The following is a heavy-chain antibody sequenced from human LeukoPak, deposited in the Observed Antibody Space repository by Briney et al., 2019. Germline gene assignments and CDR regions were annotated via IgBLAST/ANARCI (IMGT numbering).Heavy chain of an antibody. D-gene: IGHD3-16*02. CDR3: ARDSSLRPNWFDP. J-gene: IGHJ5*02. V-gene: IGHV1-2*06. CDR1: GYTFTGYY. CDR2: INPNSGGT. Sequence: ASVKVSCXASGYTFTGYYMHWVRQAPGQGLEWMGRINPNSGGTNYAQKFQGRVTMTRDTSISTAYMELSSLRSEDTAVYYCARDSSLRPNWFDPWGQGTLVTVSS.